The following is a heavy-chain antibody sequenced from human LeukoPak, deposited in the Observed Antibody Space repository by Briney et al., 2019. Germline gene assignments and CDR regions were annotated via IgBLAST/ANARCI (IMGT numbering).Heavy chain of an antibody. CDR3: AKDILIIGTT. Sequence: GGSLRLSCAASGFTFSNFAMNWVRQTPGKGLECFSAISASGDSTYYVDSVKGRFTISRDNSKNTLYLQMNSLRAEDTAVYYCAKDILIIGTTWGQGTLVTVSS. V-gene: IGHV3-23*01. CDR2: ISASGDST. CDR1: GFTFSNFA. J-gene: IGHJ4*02. D-gene: IGHD1-20*01.